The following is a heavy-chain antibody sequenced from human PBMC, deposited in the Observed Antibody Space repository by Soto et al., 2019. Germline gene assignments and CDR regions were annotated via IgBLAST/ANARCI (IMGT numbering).Heavy chain of an antibody. J-gene: IGHJ6*02. CDR3: ARDRNDFWSGYYYYYGMYV. Sequence: GGSLRLSCAASGFTFSSYGMHWVRQAPGKGLEWVAVIWYDGSNKYYADSVKGRFTISRDNSKNTLYLQMNSLRAEDTAVYYCARDRNDFWSGYYYYYGMYVWGQGSTVTVSS. CDR2: IWYDGSNK. CDR1: GFTFSSYG. V-gene: IGHV3-33*01. D-gene: IGHD3-3*01.